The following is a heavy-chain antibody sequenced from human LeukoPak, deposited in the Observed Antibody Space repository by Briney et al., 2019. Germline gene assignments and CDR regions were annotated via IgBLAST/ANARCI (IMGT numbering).Heavy chain of an antibody. CDR2: ISSSSSYI. J-gene: IGHJ4*02. D-gene: IGHD7-27*01. Sequence: DPGGSLSLSCAASGFTFTTYTMNWVRQAPGKGLEWVSSISSSSSYIYYADSVKGRFTISRDNAKNSLYLQMNSLRAEDTAVYYCARDLNWETYWGQGTLVSVSS. CDR1: GFTFTTYT. CDR3: ARDLNWETY. V-gene: IGHV3-21*01.